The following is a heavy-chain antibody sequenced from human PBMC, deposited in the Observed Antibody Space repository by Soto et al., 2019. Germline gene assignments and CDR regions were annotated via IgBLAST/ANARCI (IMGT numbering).Heavy chain of an antibody. Sequence: WWSLRLSCTASVFTFNSYGFNWCRQAPGKGLEWVAVIWYDGNTKYYADSVKGRFTISRDNLRSTVYLQMNSLTAEDTAVYYCARPLVAPVAGPYYYGMDVWGQGTTVTVSS. D-gene: IGHD6-19*01. CDR3: ARPLVAPVAGPYYYGMDV. CDR2: IWYDGNTK. V-gene: IGHV3-33*01. CDR1: VFTFNSYG. J-gene: IGHJ6*02.